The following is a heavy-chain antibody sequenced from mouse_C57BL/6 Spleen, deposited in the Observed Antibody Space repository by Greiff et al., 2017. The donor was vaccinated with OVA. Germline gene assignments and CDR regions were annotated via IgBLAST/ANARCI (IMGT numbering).Heavy chain of an antibody. J-gene: IGHJ3*01. V-gene: IGHV1-82*01. CDR2: IYPGDGDT. CDR3: APSYDYDFAY. Sequence: QVQLQQSGPELVKPGASVKISCKASGYAFSSSWMNWVKQRPGKGLEWIGRIYPGDGDTKYNGTFKGKATLNADKSSSTAYMQLSSLTSEDSAVYFCAPSYDYDFAYWGQGPLVTVSA. CDR1: GYAFSSSW. D-gene: IGHD2-4*01.